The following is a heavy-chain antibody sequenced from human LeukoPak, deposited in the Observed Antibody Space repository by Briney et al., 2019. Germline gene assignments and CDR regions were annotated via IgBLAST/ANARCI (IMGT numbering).Heavy chain of an antibody. CDR1: GYTFTSYG. D-gene: IGHD1-1*01. CDR2: ISAYNGDT. V-gene: IGHV1-18*01. CDR3: ARKGTGTTVDY. J-gene: IGHJ4*02. Sequence: GASVKVSCKPSGYTFTSYGIIWVRQAPGQGLEWMGWISAYNGDTNYAQKLQGRVTMTTDTSTSTAYMELRSLRSDDTAVYYCARKGTGTTVDYWGQGTLVTVSS.